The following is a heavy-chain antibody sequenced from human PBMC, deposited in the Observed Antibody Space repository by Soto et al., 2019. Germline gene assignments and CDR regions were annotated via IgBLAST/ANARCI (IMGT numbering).Heavy chain of an antibody. CDR1: GYTFTSYD. V-gene: IGHV1-8*01. CDR2: MNPNSGNT. J-gene: IGHJ4*02. Sequence: QVQLVQSGAEVKKPGASVKVSCKASGYTFTSYDINWVRQATGQGLEWMGWMNPNSGNTGYAQKFQGRVTMTRNTSISTAYMELSSLRSEDTAVYYCARGREYYYDSSGYYSGDYWGQGTLVTVSS. CDR3: ARGREYYYDSSGYYSGDY. D-gene: IGHD3-22*01.